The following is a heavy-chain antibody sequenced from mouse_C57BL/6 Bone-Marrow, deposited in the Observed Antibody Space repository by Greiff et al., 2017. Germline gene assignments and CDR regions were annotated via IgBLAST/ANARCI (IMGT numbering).Heavy chain of an antibody. Sequence: QVQLQQPGAELVRPGSSVKLSCKASGYTFTSYWMHWVKQRPIQGLEWIGNIDPSDSETHYNQKFKDKATLTVDKSSSTAYMQLSSLTSADSAVYYCARWGYYDRSYERYFDVWGTGTTVTVSS. V-gene: IGHV1-52*01. CDR3: ARWGYYDRSYERYFDV. CDR1: GYTFTSYW. J-gene: IGHJ1*03. CDR2: IDPSDSET. D-gene: IGHD1-1*01.